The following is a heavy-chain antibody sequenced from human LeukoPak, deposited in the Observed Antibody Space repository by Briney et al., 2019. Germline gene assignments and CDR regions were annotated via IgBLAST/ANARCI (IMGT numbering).Heavy chain of an antibody. CDR1: GFTFDDYG. CDR2: INWNGGST. D-gene: IGHD3-10*01. J-gene: IGHJ4*02. V-gene: IGHV3-20*04. Sequence: RPGGSLRLSCAASGFTFDDYGMNWVRQAPGKGLEWVPGINWNGGSTGYADSVKGRFTISRDNVKNSLYLQMNSLRAEDTALYFCARDISYYYGSGSISWGQGTLVTVSS. CDR3: ARDISYYYGSGSIS.